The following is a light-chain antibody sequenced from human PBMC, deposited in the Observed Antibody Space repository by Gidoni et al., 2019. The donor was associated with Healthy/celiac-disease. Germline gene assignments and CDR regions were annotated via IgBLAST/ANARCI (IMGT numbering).Light chain of an antibody. CDR1: QSLLHTNGYNY. CDR2: WSS. Sequence: DIVMTQSPLSLPVTPGEPASISCRSSQSLLHTNGYNYLDWFLQKPGQSPQLLIYWSSYRASGVPDRFSGSGSGTDFTLQISRVEAEDVGIYYCMQAIQTPFTFGPGTTVDV. J-gene: IGKJ3*01. CDR3: MQAIQTPFT. V-gene: IGKV2-28*01.